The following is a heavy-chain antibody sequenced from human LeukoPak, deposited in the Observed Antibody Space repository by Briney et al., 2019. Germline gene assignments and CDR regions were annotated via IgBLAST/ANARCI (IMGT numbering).Heavy chain of an antibody. D-gene: IGHD3-22*01. Sequence: GGSLRLSCVAAGFSFNNYGMHWVRQAPGKGLEWVAFIRYDGTNKYYTDSVRGRFTISRDNSKNTLYLQMNSLRVEDTALYYCAKYYYEGSGASPLDYWGQGTLVTVSS. CDR3: AKYYYEGSGASPLDY. V-gene: IGHV3-30*02. CDR1: GFSFNNYG. J-gene: IGHJ4*02. CDR2: IRYDGTNK.